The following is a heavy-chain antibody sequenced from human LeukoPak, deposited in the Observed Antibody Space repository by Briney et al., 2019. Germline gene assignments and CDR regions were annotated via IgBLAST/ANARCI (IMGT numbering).Heavy chain of an antibody. V-gene: IGHV4-59*01. CDR3: ARGANLDDCYDSSAENYFDY. CDR2: IYYSGST. CDR1: GGSISSYY. J-gene: IGHJ4*02. Sequence: SETLSLTCTVSGGSISSYYWSWIRQPPGKGLEWIGYIYYSGSTNYNPSLKSRVTISVDTSKNQFSLKLSSVTAADTAVYYCARGANLDDCYDSSAENYFDYWGQGTLVTVSS. D-gene: IGHD3-22*01.